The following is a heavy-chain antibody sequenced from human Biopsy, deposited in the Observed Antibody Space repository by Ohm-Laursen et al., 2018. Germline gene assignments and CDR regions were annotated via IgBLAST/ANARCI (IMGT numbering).Heavy chain of an antibody. V-gene: IGHV4-39*01. CDR2: IHYSGTT. CDR1: GVSISSTTYY. J-gene: IGHJ4*02. D-gene: IGHD3-10*01. Sequence: GTLSLTCSVSGVSISSTTYYWGWIRQPPGKGLEWIGSIHYSGTTYYHASLRSRVTISVDKSKNQFSLKLTSVTAADTAIYYCAHGSGSYYKWDFWGRGILVTVSS. CDR3: AHGSGSYYKWDF.